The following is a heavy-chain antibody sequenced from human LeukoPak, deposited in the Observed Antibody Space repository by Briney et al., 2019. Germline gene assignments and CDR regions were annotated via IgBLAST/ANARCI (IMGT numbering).Heavy chain of an antibody. V-gene: IGHV4-59*12. J-gene: IGHJ4*02. CDR1: GGSISSYY. CDR2: IYYSGST. CDR3: ARVGYYYDSSGYTHFDY. D-gene: IGHD3-22*01. Sequence: SETLSLTCTVSGGSISSYYWSWIRQPPGKGLEWIGYIYYSGSTNYNPSLKSRVTISVDTSKNQFSLKLSSVTAADTAVYYCARVGYYYDSSGYTHFDYWGQGTLVTVSS.